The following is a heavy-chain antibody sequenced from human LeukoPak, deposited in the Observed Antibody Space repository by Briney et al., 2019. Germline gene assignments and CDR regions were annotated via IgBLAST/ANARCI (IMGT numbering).Heavy chain of an antibody. CDR3: ARRNGQDIVPTFRRRYYFDY. J-gene: IGHJ4*02. CDR2: INHSGST. Sequence: SETLSLTCAVYGGSFSGYYWSWIRQPPGKGLEWIGEINHSGSTNYNPSLKSRVTISINTSKNQFSLKLSSVTAADTAVLYCARRNGQDIVPTFRRRYYFDYWGQGTLVTVSS. CDR1: GGSFSGYY. V-gene: IGHV4-34*01. D-gene: IGHD5-12*01.